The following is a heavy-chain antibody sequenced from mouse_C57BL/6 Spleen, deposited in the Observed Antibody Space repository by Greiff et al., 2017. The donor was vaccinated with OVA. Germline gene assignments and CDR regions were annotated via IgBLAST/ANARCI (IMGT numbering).Heavy chain of an antibody. J-gene: IGHJ3*01. Sequence: SGPELVKPGASVKIPCKASGYTFTDYNMDWVKQSHGKSLEWIGDINPNNGGTIYNQKFKGKATLTVDKSSSTAYMELRSLTSEDTAVYYCARRDYGSSYGFAYWGQGTLVTVSA. V-gene: IGHV1-18*01. CDR1: GYTFTDYN. CDR3: ARRDYGSSYGFAY. CDR2: INPNNGGT. D-gene: IGHD1-1*01.